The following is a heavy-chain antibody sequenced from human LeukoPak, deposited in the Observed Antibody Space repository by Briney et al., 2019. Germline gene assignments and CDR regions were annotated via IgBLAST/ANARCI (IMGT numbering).Heavy chain of an antibody. D-gene: IGHD3-10*01. Sequence: SETLSLTCTVSGYSISSGYYWGWIRQPPGKGLEWIGSIYHSGGTYYNPSLKSRVTISVDTSKNQFSLKLSSVTAADTAVYYCAREMVMVRGVEPFDYWGQGTLVTVSS. CDR1: GYSISSGYY. CDR2: IYHSGGT. CDR3: AREMVMVRGVEPFDY. V-gene: IGHV4-38-2*02. J-gene: IGHJ4*02.